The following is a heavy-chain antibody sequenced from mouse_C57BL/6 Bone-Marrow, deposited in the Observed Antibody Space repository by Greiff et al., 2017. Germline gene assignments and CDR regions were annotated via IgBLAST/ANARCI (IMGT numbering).Heavy chain of an antibody. D-gene: IGHD1-1*01. J-gene: IGHJ1*03. CDR1: GFTFSSYS. CDR2: ISSGGDYI. Sequence: DVMLVESGEGLVKPGGSLKLSCAASGFTFSSYSMSWVRQTPEKRLGWVAYISSGGDYIYYADTVKGRFTISRDNARNTLYLQMSSLKSDDTAMYYGTRDGDSGSSSHFDVWGTGTTVTVSS. V-gene: IGHV5-9-1*02. CDR3: TRDGDSGSSSHFDV.